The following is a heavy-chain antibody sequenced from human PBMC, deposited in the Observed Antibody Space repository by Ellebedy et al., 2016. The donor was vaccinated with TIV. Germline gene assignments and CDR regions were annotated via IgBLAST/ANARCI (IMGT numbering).Heavy chain of an antibody. CDR2: IYYSGST. CDR1: GGSISDYY. V-gene: IGHV4-59*04. Sequence: SETLSLTCTVSGGSISDYYWSWIRQPPGKGLEWIGYIYYSGSTYYNPSLRSRVAVSMDTSTNHLSLKLTSVTAADAALYYCARHQLFRGVADNWGQGLLVTVSS. CDR3: ARHQLFRGVADN. D-gene: IGHD3-10*01. J-gene: IGHJ4*02.